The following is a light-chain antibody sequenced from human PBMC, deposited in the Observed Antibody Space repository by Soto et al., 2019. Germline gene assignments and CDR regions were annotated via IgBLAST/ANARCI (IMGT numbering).Light chain of an antibody. CDR2: GAS. Sequence: EIVRTHSPATLSVSPGEIATLSFRASQSVRSNLAWYQQKPGQSPRLLIYGASTRATGIPARFSGSGSGTEYTLTISGLQSEDFAVYYCHQYNIWPPLLFGGGTKVDIK. V-gene: IGKV3-15*01. J-gene: IGKJ4*01. CDR1: QSVRSN. CDR3: HQYNIWPPLL.